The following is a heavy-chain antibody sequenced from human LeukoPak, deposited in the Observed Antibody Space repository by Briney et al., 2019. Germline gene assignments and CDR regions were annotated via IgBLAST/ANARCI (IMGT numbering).Heavy chain of an antibody. D-gene: IGHD6-6*01. Sequence: GGSLRLSCVASGFTFSTYGMSWVRQAPGKGLEWVSGISGTGGTTYYADSAKGRFTISRDNPKNTLYLQMNSLKAEDTAVYYCAKDLKQLANFDYWGQGTLVTVSS. CDR3: AKDLKQLANFDY. V-gene: IGHV3-23*01. CDR1: GFTFSTYG. J-gene: IGHJ4*02. CDR2: ISGTGGTT.